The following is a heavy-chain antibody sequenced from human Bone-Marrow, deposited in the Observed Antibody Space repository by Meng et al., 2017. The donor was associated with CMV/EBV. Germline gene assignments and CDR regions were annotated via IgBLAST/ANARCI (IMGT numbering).Heavy chain of an antibody. CDR1: GFTFSSYG. V-gene: IGHV3-30*02. CDR2: IRYDGSNK. CDR3: AKAITVTIRAFDY. D-gene: IGHD4-17*01. Sequence: GGSLRLSCAASGFTFSSYGMHWVRQAPGKGLEWVAFIRYDGSNKYYADSVKGRFTISRDNSKSTLYLQMNSLRAEDTAVYYCAKAITVTIRAFDYWGQGALVTVSS. J-gene: IGHJ4*02.